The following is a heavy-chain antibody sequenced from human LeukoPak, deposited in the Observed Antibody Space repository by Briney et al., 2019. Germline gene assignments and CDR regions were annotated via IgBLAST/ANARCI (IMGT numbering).Heavy chain of an antibody. V-gene: IGHV3-33*01. CDR3: ARDSGSRWFGPIDY. J-gene: IGHJ4*02. CDR1: GFTFRSHG. CDR2: IWNDGSDT. D-gene: IGHD6-13*01. Sequence: GGSLRLSCAASGFTFRSHGMHWVRQAPGKGLEWVAVIWNDGSDTYHADSVKGRFTISRDNSKNTLYLQVNSLRAEDTAVYYCARDSGSRWFGPIDYWGQGTLVIVSS.